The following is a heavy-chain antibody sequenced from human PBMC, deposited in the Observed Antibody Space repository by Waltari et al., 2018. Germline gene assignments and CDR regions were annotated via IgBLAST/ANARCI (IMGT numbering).Heavy chain of an antibody. J-gene: IGHJ4*02. D-gene: IGHD3-3*01. V-gene: IGHV1-69*01. CDR1: GGTFSSYA. CDR3: ARDLGSGLHDFWSGAGD. CDR2: IIPIFGTA. Sequence: QVQLVQSGAEVKKPGSSVKVSCKASGGTFSSYAISWVRQAPGQGLEWMGGIIPIFGTANYAQKFQGRVTITADESTSTAYMELSSLRSEDTAVYYCARDLGSGLHDFWSGAGDWGQGTLVTVSS.